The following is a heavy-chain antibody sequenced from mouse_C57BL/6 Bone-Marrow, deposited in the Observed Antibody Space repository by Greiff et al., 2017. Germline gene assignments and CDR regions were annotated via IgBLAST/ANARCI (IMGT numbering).Heavy chain of an antibody. V-gene: IGHV8-8*01. Sequence: QVTLKESGPGILQPSQTLSLTCSFSGFSLSTFGMGVGWIRQPSGKGLEWLAHIWWDDDKYYNPALKSRLTISKDTSKKQVFLKIANVDTADTATYYCARRAEYDYDVEGYYFDDWGQGTTLTVSS. D-gene: IGHD2-4*01. J-gene: IGHJ2*01. CDR1: GFSLSTFGMG. CDR3: ARRAEYDYDVEGYYFDD. CDR2: IWWDDDK.